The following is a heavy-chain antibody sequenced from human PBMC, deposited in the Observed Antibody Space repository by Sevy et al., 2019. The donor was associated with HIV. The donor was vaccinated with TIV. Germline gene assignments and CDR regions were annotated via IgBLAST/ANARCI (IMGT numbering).Heavy chain of an antibody. Sequence: GGSLRLSCVASGFTFSNSAMSWVRQAPGKGLQWVSFIRGSGDGIFYADSAKGRFTISRDNSKNTLYLQMNALRVEDTAVYYCVKRNLLRDYFYYMDVWGQGTTVTVSS. CDR3: VKRNLLRDYFYYMDV. D-gene: IGHD1-1*01. CDR1: GFTFSNSA. CDR2: IRGSGDGI. J-gene: IGHJ6*03. V-gene: IGHV3-23*01.